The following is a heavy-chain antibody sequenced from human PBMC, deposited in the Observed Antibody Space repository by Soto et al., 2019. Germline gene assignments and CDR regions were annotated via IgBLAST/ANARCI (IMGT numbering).Heavy chain of an antibody. CDR3: ARDIAVAGKFDP. J-gene: IGHJ5*02. Sequence: TRSLTCSLSGDRVSSKSTTWYWSSQTPSRGLEWLGRTYYRSKSYNDYAVSVKSRITINPDTSRNQFSLRLNSVTPEATAVYYCARDIAVAGKFDPWGQGSLVTVSS. V-gene: IGHV6-1*01. CDR1: GDRVSSKSTT. D-gene: IGHD6-19*01. CDR2: TYYRSKSYN.